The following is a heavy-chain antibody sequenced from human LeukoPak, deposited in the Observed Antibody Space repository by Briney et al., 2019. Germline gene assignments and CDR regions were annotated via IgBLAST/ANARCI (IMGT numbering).Heavy chain of an antibody. CDR2: ISWNSGSI. V-gene: IGHV3-9*01. J-gene: IGHJ4*02. D-gene: IGHD5-12*01. Sequence: PGGSLRLSCAASGFTFYDYAMHWVRQAPGKGLEWVSGISWNSGSIGYADSVKGRFTISRDNAKNSLYLQMNSLRAEDTAVYYCARDLATPIDYWGQGTLVTVSS. CDR3: ARDLATPIDY. CDR1: GFTFYDYA.